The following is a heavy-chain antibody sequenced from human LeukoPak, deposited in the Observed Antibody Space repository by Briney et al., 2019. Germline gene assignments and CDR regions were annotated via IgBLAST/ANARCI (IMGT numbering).Heavy chain of an antibody. D-gene: IGHD3-16*01. CDR1: GFRFSDYT. V-gene: IGHV3-23*01. J-gene: IGHJ5*02. CDR3: GKEGGA. CDR2: ISGRGGST. Sequence: PGGSLRLSCAASGFRFSDYTMTWVRQAPGKGPEWVSAISGRGGSTYYADSLGGRFTISRDNSKDMLYLQMNSLKVEDTATYYCGKEGGAWGQGTKVTVSS.